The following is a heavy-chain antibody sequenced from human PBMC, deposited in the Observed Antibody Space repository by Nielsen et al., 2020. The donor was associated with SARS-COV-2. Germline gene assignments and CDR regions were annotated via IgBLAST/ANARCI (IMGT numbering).Heavy chain of an antibody. V-gene: IGHV3-23*01. CDR2: ISGSGGST. CDR3: AKDRERYSSSWSHAFDI. J-gene: IGHJ3*02. CDR1: GFTFSSYG. D-gene: IGHD6-13*01. Sequence: GESLKISCAASGFTFSSYGMHWVRQAPGKGLEWVSAISGSGGSTYYADSVKGRFTISRDNSKNTLYLQMNSLRAEDTAVYYCAKDRERYSSSWSHAFDIWGQGTMVTVSS.